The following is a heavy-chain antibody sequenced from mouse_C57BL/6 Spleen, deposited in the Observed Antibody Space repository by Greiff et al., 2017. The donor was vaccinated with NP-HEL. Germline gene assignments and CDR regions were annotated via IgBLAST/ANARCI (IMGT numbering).Heavy chain of an antibody. CDR3: ARGLAYYSNYVAWFAY. CDR1: GYTFTSYW. J-gene: IGHJ3*01. D-gene: IGHD2-5*01. CDR2: IDPSDSYT. Sequence: VQLQQPGAELVKPGASVKLSCKASGYTFTSYWMQWVKQRPGQGLEWIGEIDPSDSYTNYNQKFMGKATLTVDTSSSTAYMQLSSLTSEDSAVYYCARGLAYYSNYVAWFAYWGQGTLVTVSA. V-gene: IGHV1-50*01.